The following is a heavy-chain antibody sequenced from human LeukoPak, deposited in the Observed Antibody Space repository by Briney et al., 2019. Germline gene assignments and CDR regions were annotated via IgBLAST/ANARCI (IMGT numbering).Heavy chain of an antibody. CDR2: FDPEDGET. D-gene: IGHD1-1*01. CDR3: ARDGTATNWFDP. J-gene: IGHJ5*02. Sequence: GASVKVSCKVSGYTLTELSMHWVRQAPGKGLEWMGGFDPEDGETIYAQKFQGRVTITADKSTSTAYMELSSLRSEDTAVYYCARDGTATNWFDPWGQGTLVTVSS. V-gene: IGHV1-24*01. CDR1: GYTLTELS.